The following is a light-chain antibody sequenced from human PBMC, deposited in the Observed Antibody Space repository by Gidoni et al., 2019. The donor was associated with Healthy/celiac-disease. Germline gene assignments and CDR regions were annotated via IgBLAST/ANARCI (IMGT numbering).Light chain of an antibody. Sequence: EIVLTQSPATLSLSPGERATLSCRASQGVSSYLAWYQQKPGQAPRLLIYDTSNRATGIPARFSGSGSGTDFTLTISSLEPEDFAVYYCQQRSNWPLTFXGXTKVEIK. CDR2: DTS. J-gene: IGKJ4*01. CDR3: QQRSNWPLT. V-gene: IGKV3-11*01. CDR1: QGVSSY.